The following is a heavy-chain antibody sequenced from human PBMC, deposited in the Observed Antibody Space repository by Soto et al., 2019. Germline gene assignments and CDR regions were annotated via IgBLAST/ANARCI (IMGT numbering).Heavy chain of an antibody. J-gene: IGHJ5*02. CDR1: GFTFSSYG. V-gene: IGHV3-30*18. Sequence: PGGSLRLSCAASGFTFSSYGMHWVRQAPGKGLEWVALSSYDGSNKYYADSVKGRFTISRDNSKNTLYLQMNSLRSEDTAVYYCAKDRYYNILTGYYMDDHWGQGTLVTVS. D-gene: IGHD3-9*01. CDR3: AKDRYYNILTGYYMDDH. CDR2: SSYDGSNK.